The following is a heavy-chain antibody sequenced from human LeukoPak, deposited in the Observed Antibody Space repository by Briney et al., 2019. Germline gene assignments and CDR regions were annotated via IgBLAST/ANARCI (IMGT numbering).Heavy chain of an antibody. V-gene: IGHV1-18*01. Sequence: ASVKVSCKASGYTFTSCGISWVRQAPGQGLEWMGWISAYNGNTNYAQKFQGRVTMTTDTSTSTAYMELRSLRSDDTAVYYCARDGYYDILTGHRENWFDPWGQGTLVTVSS. CDR3: ARDGYYDILTGHRENWFDP. CDR1: GYTFTSCG. CDR2: ISAYNGNT. D-gene: IGHD3-9*01. J-gene: IGHJ5*02.